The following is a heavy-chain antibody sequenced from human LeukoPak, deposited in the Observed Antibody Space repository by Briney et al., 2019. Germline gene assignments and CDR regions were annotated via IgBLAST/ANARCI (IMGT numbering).Heavy chain of an antibody. J-gene: IGHJ5*02. CDR1: GFTFSSYA. D-gene: IGHD6-6*01. CDR2: ISGSGGST. V-gene: IGHV3-23*01. Sequence: GGSLRLSCAASGFTFSSYAMSWVRQAPGKGLEWVSAISGSGGSTYYADSVKGRFTISRDNAKNSLYLQMNSLRAEDTAVYYCAREGRAARGFDPWGQGTLVTVSS. CDR3: AREGRAARGFDP.